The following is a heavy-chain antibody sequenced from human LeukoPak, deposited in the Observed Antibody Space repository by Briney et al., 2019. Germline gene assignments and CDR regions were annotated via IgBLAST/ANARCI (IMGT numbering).Heavy chain of an antibody. CDR2: IYYSGST. V-gene: IGHV4-59*01. Sequence: SSETLSLTCTVSGGSISSYYWSWIRQPPGKGLEWIGYIYYSGSTNYNPSLKSRVTISVDTSKNQFSLKLSSVTAADTAVYYCARGANLTRWFDRWGQGTLVTVSS. CDR3: ARGANLTRWFDR. J-gene: IGHJ5*02. CDR1: GGSISSYY. D-gene: IGHD1-14*01.